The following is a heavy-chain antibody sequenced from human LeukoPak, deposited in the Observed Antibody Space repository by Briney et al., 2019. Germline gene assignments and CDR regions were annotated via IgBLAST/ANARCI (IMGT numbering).Heavy chain of an antibody. J-gene: IGHJ4*02. CDR3: ARVVLAATTCYFDY. Sequence: SETLSLTCTVSGGSISSSNYYWGWIRQPPGKGLEWIGSIYYSGITYYNPSLKSRVTISVDTSKNQFSLKLSSVTAADTAVYYCARVVLAATTCYFDYWGQGTLVTVSS. CDR1: GGSISSSNYY. CDR2: IYYSGIT. D-gene: IGHD2-15*01. V-gene: IGHV4-39*07.